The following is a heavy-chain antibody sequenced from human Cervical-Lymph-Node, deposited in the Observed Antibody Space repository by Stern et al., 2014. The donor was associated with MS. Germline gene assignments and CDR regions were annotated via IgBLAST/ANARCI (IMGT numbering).Heavy chain of an antibody. D-gene: IGHD1-26*01. CDR3: ARDLVGRRQAYGLDV. CDR1: GGSISSGGYY. CDR2: IYHSGSS. V-gene: IGHV4-31*03. Sequence: QVQLQESGPGLVKPLQTLSLTCTVSGGSISSGGYYWNWIRQHPGKGLEWIGNIYHSGSSYYNPFLRSRVTISKGTSENQFSLILSSVTAADAAVYYCARDLVGRRQAYGLDVWGQGTTVTVSS. J-gene: IGHJ6*01.